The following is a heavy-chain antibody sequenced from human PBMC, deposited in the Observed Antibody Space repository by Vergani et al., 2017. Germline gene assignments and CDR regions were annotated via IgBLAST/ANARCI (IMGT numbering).Heavy chain of an antibody. CDR1: GFTVSSNY. Sequence: EVQLVESGGGLVQPGGSLRLSCAASGFTVSSNYMSWVRQAPGKGLEWVSVFYSGGSTYYADSVKGRFTISRDNSKNTLYLQMNSLRAEDTAVYYCARERVVPAAHFDYWGQGTLVTVSS. CDR3: ARERVVPAAHFDY. CDR2: FYSGGST. D-gene: IGHD2-2*01. V-gene: IGHV3-66*02. J-gene: IGHJ4*02.